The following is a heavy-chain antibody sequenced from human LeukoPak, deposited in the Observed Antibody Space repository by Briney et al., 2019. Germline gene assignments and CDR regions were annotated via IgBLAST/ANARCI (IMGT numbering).Heavy chain of an antibody. Sequence: PGGSLSLSCEGSGFSFSSYWMTWVRQSPGKGPEWVANIKQDESERYTVDSVKGRFTISRDNAKNSVYLHMNSLRAEDTALYYCARLSAYYYGSFFYYYMDVWGKGTTVTVSS. CDR2: IKQDESER. V-gene: IGHV3-7*01. CDR1: GFSFSSYW. CDR3: ARLSAYYYGSFFYYYMDV. D-gene: IGHD3-10*01. J-gene: IGHJ6*03.